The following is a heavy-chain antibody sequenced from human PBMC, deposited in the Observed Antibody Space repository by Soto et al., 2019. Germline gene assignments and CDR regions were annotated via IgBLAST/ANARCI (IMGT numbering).Heavy chain of an antibody. CDR2: INQDGSEK. CDR1: GFTFSSYW. CDR3: ARDYPGGSYYDY. D-gene: IGHD1-26*01. J-gene: IGHJ4*02. Sequence: PGGSLRLSCAAYGFTFSSYWMSWVRQAPGKGLEWVARINQDGSEKYYVDSVKGRFTISRDNAKNSLYLQMNSLRAEDTAVYYCARDYPGGSYYDYWGQGTLVTVSS. V-gene: IGHV3-7*03.